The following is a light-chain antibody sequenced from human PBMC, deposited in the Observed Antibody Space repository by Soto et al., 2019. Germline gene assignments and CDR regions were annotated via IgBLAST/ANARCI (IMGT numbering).Light chain of an antibody. J-gene: IGKJ1*01. Sequence: EIVMTQSPAPPSLSPVERATLSCRASQSVRSNLAWYQQKPGQAPRLLIYGASTRATGIPARFSGSGSGTEFTLTISSLQSEDFAVYYCQQYSNWPPGTFGQGTKVDIK. CDR3: QQYSNWPPGT. CDR2: GAS. CDR1: QSVRSN. V-gene: IGKV3-15*01.